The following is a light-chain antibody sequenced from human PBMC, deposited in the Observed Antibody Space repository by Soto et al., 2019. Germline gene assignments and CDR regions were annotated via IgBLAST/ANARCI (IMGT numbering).Light chain of an antibody. V-gene: IGKV1-12*01. CDR1: QDISSW. CDR2: TTS. J-gene: IGKJ5*01. Sequence: DIQMTQSPSFVSASVGDRVTVTCRASQDISSWLAWYQQKPGKAPKLLIYTTSTLGSGVPSRFSGSRSGTDFTLTISGLQPEDFAAYYCQQANRFPITFGQGTRLEIK. CDR3: QQANRFPIT.